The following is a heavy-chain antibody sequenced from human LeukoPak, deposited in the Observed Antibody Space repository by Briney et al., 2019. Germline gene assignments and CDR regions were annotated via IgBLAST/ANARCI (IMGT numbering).Heavy chain of an antibody. CDR2: VSHDGSTK. Sequence: GGSLRLSCAASGFAFSIYAIHWVRQAPGKGLEWVAVVSHDGSTKYYADSVKGRFTISRDNSINTVDLQMNSLRAEDTAVYYCVKEYHSRGFGAYFDYWGQGTLVTVSS. CDR3: VKEYHSRGFGAYFDY. CDR1: GFAFSIYA. D-gene: IGHD3-3*01. J-gene: IGHJ4*02. V-gene: IGHV3-30*04.